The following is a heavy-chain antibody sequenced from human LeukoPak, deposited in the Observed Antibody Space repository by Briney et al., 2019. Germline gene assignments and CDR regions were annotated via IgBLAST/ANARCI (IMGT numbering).Heavy chain of an antibody. CDR1: GYTFTNYG. D-gene: IGHD6-13*01. J-gene: IGHJ4*02. Sequence: ASVKVSCKTSGYTFTNYGLSWVRQAPGQGLEWMGWISAYNGNTDYAQNLQGGVTLTTDTSTTTAYMELRSLGSDDTAVYYCARDQSLVAYSSTWFDYWGQGTLVTVSS. CDR3: ARDQSLVAYSSTWFDY. V-gene: IGHV1-18*01. CDR2: ISAYNGNT.